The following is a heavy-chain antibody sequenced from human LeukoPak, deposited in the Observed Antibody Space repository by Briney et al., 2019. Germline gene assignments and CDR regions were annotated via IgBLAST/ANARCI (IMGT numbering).Heavy chain of an antibody. CDR2: INPNSGGT. Sequence: GASVKVSCKASEYTFTGYYIHWVRQAPGQGLEWMGWINPNSGGTNYAQRFQGRVTMTRDTSISTAYMELSRLTSDDTAVYYCARAHGSGSYSLGFDPWAREPWSPSPQ. CDR1: EYTFTGYY. D-gene: IGHD3-10*01. CDR3: ARAHGSGSYSLGFDP. V-gene: IGHV1-2*02. J-gene: IGHJ5*02.